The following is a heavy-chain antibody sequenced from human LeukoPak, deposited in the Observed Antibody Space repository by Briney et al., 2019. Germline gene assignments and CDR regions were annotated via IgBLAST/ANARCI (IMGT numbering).Heavy chain of an antibody. D-gene: IGHD3-9*01. V-gene: IGHV3-49*03. Sequence: GGSLRLSCTTSGFTFGDYSMSWFRQAPGKGVEGVGFIRSKGYGGTAEYAASVKGRFTISRDDSNSIAYLQMDSLKTEDTAVYYCTREIRYFDWFQADYWGQGTLVTVSS. CDR3: TREIRYFDWFQADY. CDR2: IRSKGYGGTA. CDR1: GFTFGDYS. J-gene: IGHJ4*02.